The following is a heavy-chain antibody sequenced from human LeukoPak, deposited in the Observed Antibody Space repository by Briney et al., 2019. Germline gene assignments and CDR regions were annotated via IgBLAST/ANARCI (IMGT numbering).Heavy chain of an antibody. D-gene: IGHD6-19*01. CDR3: ARSLWDSSGWYNYYYYMDV. Sequence: SQTLSLTCAISGDSVSSNSAAWNWIRQSPSRGLEWLGRTYYRSKWYNDYAVSVKSRITINPDTSKNQFSLQLNSVTPEDTAVYYCARSLWDSSGWYNYYYYMDVWGKGTTVTVSS. CDR1: GDSVSSNSAA. J-gene: IGHJ6*03. CDR2: TYYRSKWYN. V-gene: IGHV6-1*01.